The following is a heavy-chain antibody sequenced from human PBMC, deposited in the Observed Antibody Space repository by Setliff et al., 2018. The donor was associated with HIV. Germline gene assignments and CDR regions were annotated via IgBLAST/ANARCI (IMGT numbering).Heavy chain of an antibody. CDR1: GFIFGNYG. CDR3: TKDPTPIEVWFFSGYYSDY. CDR2: VRHDGSDQ. J-gene: IGHJ4*02. V-gene: IGHV3-30*02. D-gene: IGHD3-10*01. Sequence: GGSLRLSCAASGFIFGNYGMHWVRQAPGKGLEWVAFVRHDGSDQYYGDSVKGRFTISRDNSKNTLYLQMSSLRVEDTALYYCTKDPTPIEVWFFSGYYSDYWGQGTLVTVSS.